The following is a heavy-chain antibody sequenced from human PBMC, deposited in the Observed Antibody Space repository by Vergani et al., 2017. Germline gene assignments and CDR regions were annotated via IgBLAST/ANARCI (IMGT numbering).Heavy chain of an antibody. CDR1: GFTFTAHG. V-gene: IGHV3-23*01. J-gene: IGHJ3*02. Sequence: EVQLLESGGGSAQPGESLRLSCVTSGFTFTAHGLNCVRQAPGKWLEWVSGISGQNFRTHYADSVKGRFTISRDISKNTLFLHMNSLRPEDTAVYYCAKVGRTEVAGTFGAFDIWGQGTMVTVSS. CDR2: ISGQNFRT. CDR3: AKVGRTEVAGTFGAFDI. D-gene: IGHD6-19*01.